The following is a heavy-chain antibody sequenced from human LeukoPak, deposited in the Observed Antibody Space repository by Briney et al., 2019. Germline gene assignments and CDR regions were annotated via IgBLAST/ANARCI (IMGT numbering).Heavy chain of an antibody. V-gene: IGHV4-59*01. CDR1: GGSISSYY. J-gene: IGHJ4*02. Sequence: SETLSLTCTVSGGSISSYYWSWIRQPPGKGLEWVGYIYYSGSTNYNPSLKSRVTISVDTSKNQFSLKLSSVTAADTAVYYCARVFIGNYYGSGSYSLYYFDYWGQGTLVTVSS. CDR2: IYYSGST. CDR3: ARVFIGNYYGSGSYSLYYFDY. D-gene: IGHD3-10*01.